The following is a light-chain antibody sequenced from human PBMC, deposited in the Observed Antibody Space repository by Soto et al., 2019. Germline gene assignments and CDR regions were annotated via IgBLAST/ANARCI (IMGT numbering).Light chain of an antibody. V-gene: IGKV3-11*01. CDR3: QQRSNWPPTWT. Sequence: EIVLTQSPATLTLSPGERATLSCRASQSVGTYVSWFQQKPGHPPRLLISGASNRAAGIPARFSGSGSGTDFSLTISSLEPEDFAVYYCQQRSNWPPTWTFGQGTKVEIK. J-gene: IGKJ1*01. CDR2: GAS. CDR1: QSVGTY.